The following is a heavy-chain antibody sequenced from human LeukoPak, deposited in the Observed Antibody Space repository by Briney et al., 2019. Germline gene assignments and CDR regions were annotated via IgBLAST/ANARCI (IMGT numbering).Heavy chain of an antibody. D-gene: IGHD3-22*01. J-gene: IGHJ4*02. CDR2: ISSDSFTQ. V-gene: IGHV3-48*01. CDR1: GITLSRHA. Sequence: PGGSLRLSCAASGITLSRHAMNCVRQAPGKGLEWVSYISSDSFTQYYSDSVKGRFTISRDNAKNSLYLQMSSLRGEDTAIYYCTLYFYDSSGYPSFDYWGQGALVTVSS. CDR3: TLYFYDSSGYPSFDY.